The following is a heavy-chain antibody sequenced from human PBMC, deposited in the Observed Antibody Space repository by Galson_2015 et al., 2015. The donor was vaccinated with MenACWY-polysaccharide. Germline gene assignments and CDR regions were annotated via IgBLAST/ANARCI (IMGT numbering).Heavy chain of an antibody. J-gene: IGHJ4*02. CDR1: RGSVYSYY. Sequence: LTCTVSRGSVYSYYWSWIRQPAGRGLEWIGHISTSGSTIYHPSLKSRITLSLDTSNNQISLYLTSVTAADTAVYYCARVGYSGYDSRFEHWGQGTLVAVSS. CDR2: ISTSGST. D-gene: IGHD5-12*01. CDR3: ARVGYSGYDSRFEH. V-gene: IGHV4-4*07.